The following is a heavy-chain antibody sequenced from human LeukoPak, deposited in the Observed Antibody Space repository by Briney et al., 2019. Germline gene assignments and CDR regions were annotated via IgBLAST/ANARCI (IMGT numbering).Heavy chain of an antibody. J-gene: IGHJ4*02. CDR1: GFTFSSYW. Sequence: GGSLRLSCAASGFTFSSYWMHWVRQAPGKGLVWVSRINSDGSSTSYADSVKGRFTISRDNAKNTLYLQMNSLRAEDTAVYYCARVKAAAGKGIDYWGQGTLLTVSS. V-gene: IGHV3-74*01. CDR2: INSDGSST. CDR3: ARVKAAAGKGIDY. D-gene: IGHD6-13*01.